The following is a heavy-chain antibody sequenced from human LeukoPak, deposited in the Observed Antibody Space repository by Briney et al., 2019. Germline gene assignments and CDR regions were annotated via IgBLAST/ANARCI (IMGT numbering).Heavy chain of an antibody. CDR3: ARELAGIPMGFDP. CDR2: ISYDGSNK. J-gene: IGHJ5*02. Sequence: GGSLRLSCAASGFTFSSYAMHWVRQAPGKGLEWVAVISYDGSNKYYADSVKGRFTISRDNAKNSLYLQMNSLRAEDTAVYYCARELAGIPMGFDPWGQGTLVTVSS. CDR1: GFTFSSYA. V-gene: IGHV3-30*04. D-gene: IGHD6-13*01.